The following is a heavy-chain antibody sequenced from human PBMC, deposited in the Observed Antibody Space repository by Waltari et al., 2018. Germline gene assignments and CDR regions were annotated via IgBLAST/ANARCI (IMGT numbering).Heavy chain of an antibody. Sequence: QVQLVQSGAEVKKPGSSVKVSCKASAGTFSSYDISWVGRAAGQGLEWMGGINPIFGTANYAQKFQGRVTITTDESTSTAYMELISLRSEDTAVYYCARGRYSSSPRAGTFDYWGQGTLVTVSS. CDR3: ARGRYSSSPRAGTFDY. V-gene: IGHV1-69*05. CDR1: AGTFSSYD. J-gene: IGHJ4*02. CDR2: INPIFGTA. D-gene: IGHD6-6*01.